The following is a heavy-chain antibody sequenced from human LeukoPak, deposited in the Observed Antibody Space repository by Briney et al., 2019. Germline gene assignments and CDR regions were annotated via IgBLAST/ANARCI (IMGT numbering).Heavy chain of an antibody. D-gene: IGHD2-15*01. V-gene: IGHV1-18*01. CDR3: ARDLCSGGSCYSDY. CDR1: GYTFTSYG. Sequence: GASVKVSCKASGYTFTSYGISWVRQAPGQGLEWMGWISAYNGNTNYAQKLQGRVTMTPDTSTSTAYMELRSLRSDDTAVYYCARDLCSGGSCYSDYWGQGTLVTVSS. CDR2: ISAYNGNT. J-gene: IGHJ4*02.